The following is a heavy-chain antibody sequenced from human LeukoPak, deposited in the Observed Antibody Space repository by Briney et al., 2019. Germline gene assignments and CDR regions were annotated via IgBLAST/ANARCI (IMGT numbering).Heavy chain of an antibody. J-gene: IGHJ4*02. CDR1: GFTFSGYS. V-gene: IGHV3-48*02. Sequence: TGGSLRLSCSASGFTFSGYSMNWVRQAPGKGLEWVSYISGTSRTIYYADSVKGRFTISRDNAKNSLYLQMNSLREEDTAVYYCARQYSGYDYGGYWGQGTLVTVSS. CDR3: ARQYSGYDYGGY. CDR2: ISGTSRTI. D-gene: IGHD5-12*01.